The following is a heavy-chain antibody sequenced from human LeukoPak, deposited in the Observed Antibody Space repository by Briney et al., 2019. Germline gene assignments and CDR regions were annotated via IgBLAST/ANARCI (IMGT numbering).Heavy chain of an antibody. V-gene: IGHV4-61*02. CDR1: GRSISSGSYY. Sequence: PSESLSLTCTVSGRSISSGSYYWTWLPQPAGKGLEWIGRIYTTGRNNYNPSLKTRVTISVDTSKTQFSRKLSPGTPAATPVYYCASQGHYYYYYYMDVGGKGTTVTVSS. CDR2: IYTTGRN. CDR3: ASQGHYYYYYYMDV. J-gene: IGHJ6*03.